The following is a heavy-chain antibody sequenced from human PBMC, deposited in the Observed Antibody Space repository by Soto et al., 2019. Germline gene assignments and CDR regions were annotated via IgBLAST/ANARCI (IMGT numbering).Heavy chain of an antibody. D-gene: IGHD5-12*01. CDR2: IIPIFGTA. V-gene: IGHV1-69*13. J-gene: IGHJ4*02. CDR1: GVTFSSYA. CDR3: ARDMGEMATITSGH. Sequence: SVKVSCKASGVTFSSYAISWVRQAPGQGLEWMGGIIPIFGTANYAQKFQGRVTITADESTSTAYMELSSLRSEDTAVYYCARDMGEMATITSGHWGQGTLVTVSS.